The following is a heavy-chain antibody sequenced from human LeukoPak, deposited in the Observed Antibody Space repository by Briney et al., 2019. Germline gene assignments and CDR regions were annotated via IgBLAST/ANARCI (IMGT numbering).Heavy chain of an antibody. Sequence: SQTLSLTCAISGDSVSSNSVSWNWIRQSPSRGLEWLGKTYYRSKWYNDYVVAVKSRITINPDTSKNQLSLQLSSVTPEDTAVYFCARMSAGGKLDYWGQGTLVTVSS. D-gene: IGHD4-23*01. CDR3: ARMSAGGKLDY. V-gene: IGHV6-1*01. CDR1: GDSVSSNSVS. J-gene: IGHJ4*02. CDR2: TYYRSKWYN.